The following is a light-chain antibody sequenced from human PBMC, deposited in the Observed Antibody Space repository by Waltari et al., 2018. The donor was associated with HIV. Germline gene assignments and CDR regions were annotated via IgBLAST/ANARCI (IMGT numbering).Light chain of an antibody. J-gene: IGLJ2*01. CDR1: NSDVGGYNL. CDR3: CSYAASNVI. V-gene: IGLV2-11*01. CDR2: DVN. Sequence: QSALTQPRSVSGSPGQSVTISCTGTNSDVGGYNLVSWYQQYPGKAPKFLIYDVNKRPAGVPDRFSASKSGNTASLTISGIQAEDEAEYYCCSYAASNVIFGGGTKLTVL.